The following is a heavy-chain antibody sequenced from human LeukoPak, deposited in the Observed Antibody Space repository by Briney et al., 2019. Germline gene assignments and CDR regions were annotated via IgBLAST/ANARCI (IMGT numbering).Heavy chain of an antibody. Sequence: GGSLRLSCAASGFTFSSYEMNWGRQAPGKGLEWVSYISSSGSTIYYADSVKGRFTISRDNAKNSLYLQMNSLRAEDTAVYYCARDLLRFLEWLPLWDYGMDVWGQGTTVTVSS. CDR1: GFTFSSYE. V-gene: IGHV3-48*03. D-gene: IGHD3-3*01. CDR2: ISSSGSTI. CDR3: ARDLLRFLEWLPLWDYGMDV. J-gene: IGHJ6*02.